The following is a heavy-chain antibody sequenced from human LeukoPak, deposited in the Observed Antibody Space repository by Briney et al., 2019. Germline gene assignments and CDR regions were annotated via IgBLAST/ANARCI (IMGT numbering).Heavy chain of an antibody. Sequence: SETLSLTCTVSGGSISSGGYYWSWIRQHPGKGLEWIGCIYYSGSTYYNPSLKSRVTISVDTSKNQFSLKLSSVTAADTAVYYCARCGKDGDYVQNWGQGTLVTVSS. D-gene: IGHD4-17*01. CDR3: ARCGKDGDYVQN. V-gene: IGHV4-31*03. CDR1: GGSISSGGYY. J-gene: IGHJ4*02. CDR2: IYYSGST.